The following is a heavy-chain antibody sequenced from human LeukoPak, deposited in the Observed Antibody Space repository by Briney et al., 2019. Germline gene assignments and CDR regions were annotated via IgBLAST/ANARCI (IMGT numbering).Heavy chain of an antibody. CDR1: GGSISSYY. CDR2: IYYSGST. J-gene: IGHJ6*02. V-gene: IGHV4-59*01. D-gene: IGHD1-26*01. Sequence: SETLSLTCTVSGGSISSYYWSWIRQPPGKGLEWIGYIYYSGSTNYNPSLKSRVTMSVDTSKNLFSLKVSSVTAADTAVYYCARGRSNYYGMDVWGQGTTVTVSS. CDR3: ARGRSNYYGMDV.